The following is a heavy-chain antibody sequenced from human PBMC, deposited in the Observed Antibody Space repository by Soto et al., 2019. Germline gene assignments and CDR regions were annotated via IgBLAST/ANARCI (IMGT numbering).Heavy chain of an antibody. V-gene: IGHV1-3*01. CDR3: ARVVYYYGSGSYYGFDY. CDR2: ITAGNGNT. J-gene: IGHJ4*02. CDR1: GYTFTSYA. D-gene: IGHD3-10*01. Sequence: QVQLVQSGAEVKKPGASVKVSCKASGYTFTSYAMHWVRQAPGQRLEWMGWITAGNGNTKYSQKFQGRVTITRDRSASTAYMELSSLRSEDTAVYYCARVVYYYGSGSYYGFDYWGQGTLVIVSS.